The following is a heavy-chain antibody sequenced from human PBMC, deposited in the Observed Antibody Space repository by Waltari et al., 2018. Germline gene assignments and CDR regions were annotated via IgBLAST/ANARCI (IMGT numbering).Heavy chain of an antibody. CDR3: ARDRYEEGFDP. D-gene: IGHD1-1*01. CDR1: GGSMRSSS. CDR2: IYTSGST. J-gene: IGHJ5*02. Sequence: QVQLQESGPGLVKPSETLSLPCTVPGGSMRSSSLRWIRQPAGKGLEWIGRIYTSGSTNYNPSLKSRVTMSVDTSKNQFSLKLSSVTAADTAVYYCARDRYEEGFDPWGQGTLVTVSS. V-gene: IGHV4-4*07.